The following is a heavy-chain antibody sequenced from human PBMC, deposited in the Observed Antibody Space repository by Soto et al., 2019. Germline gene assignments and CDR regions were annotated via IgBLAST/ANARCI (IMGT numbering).Heavy chain of an antibody. CDR2: IYYTGRT. J-gene: IGHJ5*02. CDR1: GGSISSGGYY. Sequence: QVQLQESGPGLVKPSQTLSLTCTVSGGSISSGGYYWTWIRQLPGKGLEWIGYIYYTGRTYYNPSLESRVNMSAATSKNQFPLKLSSVTVADTALYYCARDLYSHGQGFVAWGQGTLVTVSS. D-gene: IGHD2-2*02. V-gene: IGHV4-31*03. CDR3: ARDLYSHGQGFVA.